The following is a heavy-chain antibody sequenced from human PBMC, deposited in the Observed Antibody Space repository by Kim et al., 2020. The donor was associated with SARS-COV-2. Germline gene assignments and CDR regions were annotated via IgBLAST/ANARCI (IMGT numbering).Heavy chain of an antibody. Sequence: SLLLSFSSSFFPFYDYTMHWIRQAPGKGLEWVSLISWDGGSTYYADSVKGRFTISRDNSKNSLYLQMNSLRTEDTALYYCAKDMSGGSSGWITFDYWGQGTPVTVSS. V-gene: IGHV3-43*01. CDR1: FFPFYDYT. CDR3: AKDMSGGSSGWITFDY. D-gene: IGHD6-19*01. J-gene: IGHJ4*02. CDR2: ISWDGGST.